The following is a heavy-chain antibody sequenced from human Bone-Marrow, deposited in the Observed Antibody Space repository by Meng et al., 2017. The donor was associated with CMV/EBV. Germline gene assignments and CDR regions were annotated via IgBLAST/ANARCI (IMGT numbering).Heavy chain of an antibody. J-gene: IGHJ4*02. CDR1: GFTFSSYW. CDR2: IKQDGSEK. CDR3: ADGGNGIDY. Sequence: GESLKISCAASGFTFSSYWMSWVRQAPGKGLEWVANIKQDGSEKYYVDSVKGRFTISRDNAKNTLYLQMNSLRAEDTAVYYCADGGNGIDYWGQGTLATVSS. D-gene: IGHD4-23*01. V-gene: IGHV3-7*03.